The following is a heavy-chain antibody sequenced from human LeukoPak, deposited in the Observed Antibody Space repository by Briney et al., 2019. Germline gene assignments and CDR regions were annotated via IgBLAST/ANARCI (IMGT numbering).Heavy chain of an antibody. Sequence: GGSLRLSCAASGFTFSGSWMSWVRQAPGKGLEGVANIKQDASFKGYIASVKGRFTISRDNAENSVYLEMNRLRDEATAVYYCARDGYGGYLDCWGQGTLVTVSS. J-gene: IGHJ4*02. CDR2: IKQDASFK. CDR1: GFTFSGSW. V-gene: IGHV3-7*01. CDR3: ARDGYGGYLDC. D-gene: IGHD6-13*01.